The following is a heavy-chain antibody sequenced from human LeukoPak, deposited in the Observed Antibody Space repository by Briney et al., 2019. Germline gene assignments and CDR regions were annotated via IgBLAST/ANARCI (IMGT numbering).Heavy chain of an antibody. J-gene: IGHJ3*02. CDR3: CRVVTNNAFNI. Sequence: GGSLRLSCAASGFTFSSHGMHWVRQAPGKGLEWVANIKQDGSEKYYVDSVKGRFTISRDNAKNSLYLQMNTLRAEDTAVYYCCRVVTNNAFNIWGQGTMVTVSS. V-gene: IGHV3-7*04. D-gene: IGHD4-23*01. CDR2: IKQDGSEK. CDR1: GFTFSSHG.